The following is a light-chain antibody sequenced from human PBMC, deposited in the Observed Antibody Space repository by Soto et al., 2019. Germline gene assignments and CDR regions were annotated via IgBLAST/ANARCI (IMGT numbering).Light chain of an antibody. CDR2: AAS. V-gene: IGKV1-39*01. Sequence: DIQMTQSPSSLSASVGDRVTITCRASRNIHSYLNWYQQKPGQAPKLLIYAASSLQSGVPSRFSSSGSETEFNLTISSLQSEDFATYYCQQSYSRPPAFGQATKVAIQ. J-gene: IGKJ1*01. CDR1: RNIHSY. CDR3: QQSYSRPPA.